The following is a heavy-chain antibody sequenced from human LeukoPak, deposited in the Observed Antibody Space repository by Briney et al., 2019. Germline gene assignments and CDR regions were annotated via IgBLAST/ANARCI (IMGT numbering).Heavy chain of an antibody. Sequence: GGSLRLSCAASGFTFSSHFMTWLRQAPGKGLEWVANIYQDGREKYYVTSVRGRFTISRDNAKNSLYLQMDSLRAEDTGVYYCASERPSSSWYDYWGQGTLVTVSS. D-gene: IGHD6-13*01. J-gene: IGHJ4*02. CDR1: GFTFSSHF. V-gene: IGHV3-7*01. CDR2: IYQDGREK. CDR3: ASERPSSSWYDY.